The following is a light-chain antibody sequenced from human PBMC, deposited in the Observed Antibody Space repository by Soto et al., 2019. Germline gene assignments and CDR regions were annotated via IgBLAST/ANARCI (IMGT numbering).Light chain of an antibody. CDR3: QQRSNWPPIT. J-gene: IGKJ5*01. CDR2: DAS. V-gene: IGKV3-11*01. Sequence: EVVMRQSPATLSVSPGEGATLSCRASQSVSSYLAWYQQKPCQAPRLLIYDASNRATGIPARFSGSGSGTDFTLTISSLEPEDFAVYYCQQRSNWPPITFGQGTRLEIK. CDR1: QSVSSY.